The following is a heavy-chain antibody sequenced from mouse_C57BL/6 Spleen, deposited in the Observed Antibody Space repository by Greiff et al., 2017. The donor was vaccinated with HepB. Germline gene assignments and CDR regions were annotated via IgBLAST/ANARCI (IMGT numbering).Heavy chain of an antibody. CDR3: ARDGNRAMDY. V-gene: IGHV3-6*01. CDR2: ISYDGSN. CDR1: GYSITSGYY. D-gene: IGHD2-1*01. Sequence: DVQLVESGPGLVKPSQSLSLTCSVTGYSITSGYYWNWIRQFPGNKLEWMGYISYDGSNNYNPSLKNRISITRDTSKNQFFLKLNSVTTEDTATYYCARDGNRAMDYWGQGTSVTVSS. J-gene: IGHJ4*01.